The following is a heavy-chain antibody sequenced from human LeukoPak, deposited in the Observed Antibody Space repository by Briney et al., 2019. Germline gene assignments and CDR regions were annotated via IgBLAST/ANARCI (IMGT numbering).Heavy chain of an antibody. CDR3: ARGHCSIPNCYWHFDL. CDR1: GFTFSDYY. J-gene: IGHJ2*01. D-gene: IGHD2-2*01. Sequence: GGSLRLSCVASGFTFSDYYMSWIRQAPGKGLEWLSYITGSDHSMLYADSVKGRFAISRDNAKNSVYLHLNSLRAEDTAVYYYARGHCSIPNCYWHFDLWGRGALVTVSS. CDR2: ITGSDHSM. V-gene: IGHV3-11*01.